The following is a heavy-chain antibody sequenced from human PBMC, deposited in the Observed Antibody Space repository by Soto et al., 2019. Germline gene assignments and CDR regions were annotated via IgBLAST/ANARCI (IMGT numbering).Heavy chain of an antibody. CDR2: LSASGSRT. V-gene: IGHV3-23*01. D-gene: IGHD3-3*01. CDR1: GFTFSSYA. J-gene: IGHJ4*02. Sequence: EVQLLESGGGLIQPGGSLRLSCEGTGFTFSSYAMSWVRQVPGKGLEWVAGLSASGSRTFYAESVKGRFTISRDNSKNTVFLQMDSLRAEDAALYCCAKSHTVLVKFDSWGQGTLVTVSS. CDR3: AKSHTVLVKFDS.